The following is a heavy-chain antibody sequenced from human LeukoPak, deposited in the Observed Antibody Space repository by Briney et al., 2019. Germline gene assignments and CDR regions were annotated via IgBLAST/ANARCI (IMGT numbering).Heavy chain of an antibody. CDR3: ARDGEGFDY. CDR2: ITTYNSLT. V-gene: IGHV1-18*04. Sequence: ASVKVSCKASGYTFTGYYMHWVRQAPGQGLEWMGWITTYNSLTHYAQKFQGRVTFTTDSSTTTAYMELRRLTSDDTAVYYRARDGEGFDYWGQGTVVTVSS. J-gene: IGHJ4*02. CDR1: GYTFTGYY.